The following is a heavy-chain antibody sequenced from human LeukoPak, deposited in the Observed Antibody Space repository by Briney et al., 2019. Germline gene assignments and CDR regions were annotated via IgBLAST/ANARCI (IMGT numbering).Heavy chain of an antibody. Sequence: GGSLRLSCEGSAFIFSGHWMNWVRQAPGKGLEWVASIKEDGSERQYVDSVKGRFTISRDNSKNTLYLQMNSLRAEDTAVYYCAKELTGPYYYYYGMDVWGQGTTVTVSS. CDR3: AKELTGPYYYYYGMDV. D-gene: IGHD3-9*01. V-gene: IGHV3-7*03. CDR2: IKEDGSER. CDR1: AFIFSGHW. J-gene: IGHJ6*02.